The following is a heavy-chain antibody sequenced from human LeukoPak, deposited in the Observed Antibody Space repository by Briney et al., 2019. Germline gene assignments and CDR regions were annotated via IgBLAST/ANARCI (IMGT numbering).Heavy chain of an antibody. Sequence: GGSLRLSCAASGFTFSSYAMSWARQAPGKGLEWVSAISGSGGSTYYADSVKGRFTISRDNSKNTLYLQMNSLRAEDTAVYYCAKGHITMVRGVIRFDYWGQGTLVTVSS. CDR2: ISGSGGST. D-gene: IGHD3-10*01. V-gene: IGHV3-23*01. J-gene: IGHJ4*02. CDR1: GFTFSSYA. CDR3: AKGHITMVRGVIRFDY.